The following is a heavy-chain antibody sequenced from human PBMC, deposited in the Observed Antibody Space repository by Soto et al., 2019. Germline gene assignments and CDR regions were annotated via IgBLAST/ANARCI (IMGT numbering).Heavy chain of an antibody. V-gene: IGHV1-3*04. D-gene: IGHD3-22*01. CDR2: INTANGNT. J-gene: IGHJ4*02. CDR3: ARGLGSSGYT. Sequence: QVPLVQSGAEVKKPGASVKVSCKASGYTFATYAMHWVRQAPGHRLEWMGWINTANGNTKYSQKFQGRVTITRDTSASTAYMELSSLRSEDTAVYFCARGLGSSGYTRGQGTLVTVSS. CDR1: GYTFATYA.